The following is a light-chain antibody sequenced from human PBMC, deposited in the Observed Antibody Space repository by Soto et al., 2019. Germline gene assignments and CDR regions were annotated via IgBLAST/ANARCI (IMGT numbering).Light chain of an antibody. J-gene: IGLJ2*01. Sequence: QPVLTQPASVSGSPGQSITISCTGTSNDLGSYDLVSWYQQHPGKAPKLMIYEVSRRPSGVSNRFSGSKSGNTASLTISGLQAEDEADYYCCSYAGGNTLVFGGGTKVTVL. CDR2: EVS. CDR1: SNDLGSYDL. V-gene: IGLV2-23*02. CDR3: CSYAGGNTLV.